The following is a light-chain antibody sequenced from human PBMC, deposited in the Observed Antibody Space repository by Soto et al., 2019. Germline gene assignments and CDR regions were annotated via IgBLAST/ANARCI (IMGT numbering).Light chain of an antibody. CDR2: EVT. Sequence: QSALTQPASVSGSPGQTITISCTGTSSDIGGYNAVSWYQHHPGKAPKLIIYEVTHRPSGVSDRFSASKSGNTASLTISGLQAEDEADYYCSSFANSDTYVIFGGGTKLTVL. V-gene: IGLV2-14*01. J-gene: IGLJ2*01. CDR3: SSFANSDTYVI. CDR1: SSDIGGYNA.